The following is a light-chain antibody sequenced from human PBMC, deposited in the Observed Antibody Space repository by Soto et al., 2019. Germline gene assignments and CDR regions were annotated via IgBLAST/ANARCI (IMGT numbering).Light chain of an antibody. CDR1: QTVRDRY. J-gene: IGKJ1*01. CDR3: QQYGYSPGT. V-gene: IGKV3-20*01. CDR2: DTS. Sequence: EIVLTQSPATLSLSPGERATLSCRASQTVRDRYLAWYQQKPGQAPSLLIYDTSTRATDIPDGFSGSGSGTDFALTINRVEPEDFAVYFCQQYGYSPGTFGQGTKVEI.